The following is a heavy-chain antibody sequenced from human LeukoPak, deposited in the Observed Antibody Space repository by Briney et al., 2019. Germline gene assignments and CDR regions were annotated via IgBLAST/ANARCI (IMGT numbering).Heavy chain of an antibody. V-gene: IGHV3-23*01. CDR1: GFTLSSYA. J-gene: IGHJ4*02. CDR3: AKAGVYGDPADY. Sequence: GGSLRLSCAASGFTLSSYAMSWVRQAPGKGLEWVSGISGSGGSTYYADSVKGRFTISRDNSKNTLYLQMNSLRAEDTAVYFCAKAGVYGDPADYWGQGTLVTVSS. D-gene: IGHD4-17*01. CDR2: ISGSGGST.